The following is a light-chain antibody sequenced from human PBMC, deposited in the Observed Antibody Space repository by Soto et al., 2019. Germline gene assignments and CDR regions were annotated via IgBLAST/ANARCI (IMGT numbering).Light chain of an antibody. J-gene: IGLJ1*01. V-gene: IGLV1-40*01. CDR2: RND. CDR3: QSFDSSLRDYV. Sequence: QAVLTQPPSVSGAPGQRVTISCTGSSSDIGAGYDVHWYQQLPGTAPKLLIYRNDNRPSGVPDRFSGSKSGTSAFLAITGLQAEDEADYYCQSFDSSLRDYVFGTGTKVTVL. CDR1: SSDIGAGYD.